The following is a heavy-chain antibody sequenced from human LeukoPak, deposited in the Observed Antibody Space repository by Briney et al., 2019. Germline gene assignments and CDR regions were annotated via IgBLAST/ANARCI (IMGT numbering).Heavy chain of an antibody. V-gene: IGHV4-61*02. CDR2: IYTSGST. Sequence: PSQTLSLTCTVSGGSISSGSYYWSWIRQPAGKGVEWIGRIYTSGSTNYNPSLKSRVTISVDTSKNQFSLKLSSVTAADTAVYYCARDLGASYHDAFDIWGQGTMVTVSS. CDR1: GGSISSGSYY. J-gene: IGHJ3*02. D-gene: IGHD1-26*01. CDR3: ARDLGASYHDAFDI.